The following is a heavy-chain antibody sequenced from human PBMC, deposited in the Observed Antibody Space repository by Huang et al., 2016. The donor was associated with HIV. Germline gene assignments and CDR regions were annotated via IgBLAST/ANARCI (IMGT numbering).Heavy chain of an antibody. CDR3: ATKADAMDV. Sequence: LVESGGGLVRPGGSLRLSCAGSTVTFSAYWMTWGRQSPGQGMEWVASIRQDGSEKHYVDSVEGRFNISRDNGKKLLFLEMRSLGVDDTAVYFCATKADAMDVWGQGTTVIVSS. J-gene: IGHJ6*02. V-gene: IGHV3-7*01. CDR2: IRQDGSEK. CDR1: TVTFSAYW. D-gene: IGHD2-8*01.